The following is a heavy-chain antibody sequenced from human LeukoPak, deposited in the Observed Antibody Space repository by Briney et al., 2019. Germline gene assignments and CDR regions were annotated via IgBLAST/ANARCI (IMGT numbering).Heavy chain of an antibody. V-gene: IGHV3-23*01. CDR2: LSDSGNTT. Sequence: PGGSLRLSCAASGFTYSSYPMNWVRQAPGRGLKWVSGLSDSGNTTYYADSVKGRFTISRDNSKKTLYLQMNSLRAEDTAVYYCARDSSVASYYYGMDVWGQGTTVSVSS. CDR1: GFTYSSYP. D-gene: IGHD2-15*01. CDR3: ARDSSVASYYYGMDV. J-gene: IGHJ6*02.